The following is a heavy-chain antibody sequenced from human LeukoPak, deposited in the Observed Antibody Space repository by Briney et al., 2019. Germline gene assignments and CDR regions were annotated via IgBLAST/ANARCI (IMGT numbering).Heavy chain of an antibody. V-gene: IGHV1-18*01. D-gene: IGHD3-10*01. CDR1: GYTFTSYG. CDR3: ARAHRFYGSGSYLWGPHWFDP. J-gene: IGHJ5*02. Sequence: ASVKVSCKASGYTFTSYGISWVRQAPGQGLEWMGWISAYNGNTNYAQKLQGRVTMTTDTSTSTAYMELRSLRSDDTAVYYCARAHRFYGSGSYLWGPHWFDPWGQGTLVTVSS. CDR2: ISAYNGNT.